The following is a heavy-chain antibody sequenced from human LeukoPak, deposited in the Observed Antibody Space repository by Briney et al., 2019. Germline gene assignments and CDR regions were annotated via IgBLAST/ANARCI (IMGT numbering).Heavy chain of an antibody. V-gene: IGHV3-23*01. CDR1: GFTFGSYA. J-gene: IGHJ1*01. CDR2: ISGSGHTT. CDR3: ACGIDYYDSSGYYFENFQY. D-gene: IGHD3-22*01. Sequence: GGSLRPSCAASGFTFGSYAISWVRQAPGKGLEWVSGISGSGHTTYYMDSVKGRFTISRDNSKKTMYVQMNSLRAEDSAVYYCACGIDYYDSSGYYFENFQYWGQGTPVTVSS.